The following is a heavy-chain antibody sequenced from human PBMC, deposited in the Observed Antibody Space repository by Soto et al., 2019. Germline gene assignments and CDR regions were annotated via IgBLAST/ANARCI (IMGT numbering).Heavy chain of an antibody. CDR3: ARGSPVYGDYDY. CDR1: GFTLRSNY. D-gene: IGHD4-17*01. J-gene: IGHJ4*02. Sequence: GGSLRLSSPTPGFTLRSNYMSRARQAPGKGLEWVSVIYSGGSTYYTASVKSRFTISRDNSKNTLYLKMNSLRAEDTAAYYCARGSPVYGDYDYWGQGTPVTVSS. CDR2: IYSGGST. V-gene: IGHV3-53*01.